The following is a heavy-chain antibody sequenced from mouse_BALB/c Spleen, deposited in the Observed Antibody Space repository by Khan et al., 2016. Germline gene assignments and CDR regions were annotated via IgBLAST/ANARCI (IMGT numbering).Heavy chain of an antibody. CDR1: GYTFTDHA. CDR2: ISPGNGDI. J-gene: IGHJ3*01. Sequence: QLQQSDAALVKPGASVKISCKASGYTFTDHAIHWVKQKPEQGLEWIGYISPGNGDIKYNEKFKGKATLTADKSSRTSYMQLNSRTAEDSAVYVCKRSLALWASWGQGTLVTVSS. CDR3: KRSLALWAS. V-gene: IGHV1S53*02.